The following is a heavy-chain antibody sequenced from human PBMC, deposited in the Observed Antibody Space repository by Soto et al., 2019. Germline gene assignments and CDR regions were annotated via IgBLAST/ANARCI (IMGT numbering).Heavy chain of an antibody. J-gene: IGHJ6*02. Sequence: GASVKLSCKASGGTFSSYAISWVRQAPGQGLEWMGGIIPIFGTANYAQKFQGRVTITADESTSTAYMELSSLRSEDTAVYYCAIDRNENYYYDMDVCGQGTTVTVSS. CDR2: IIPIFGTA. D-gene: IGHD1-1*01. V-gene: IGHV1-69*13. CDR3: AIDRNENYYYDMDV. CDR1: GGTFSSYA.